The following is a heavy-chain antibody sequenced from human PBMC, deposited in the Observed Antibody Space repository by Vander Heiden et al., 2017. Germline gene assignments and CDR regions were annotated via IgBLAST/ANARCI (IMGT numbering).Heavy chain of an antibody. V-gene: IGHV3-23*01. CDR1: GFTLSRYA. D-gene: IGHD5-12*01. Sequence: EVKLLESGGGLVQPGGSLRLSCVGSGFTLSRYAMSWVRPTPAKRLEWVAAISGTGNTANYADSVKGRFTISRDNSKNMLFLDMNSLRAEDTGVYFCAKDPYSYGYDIVTYFDCWGQGTQVTVSS. CDR2: ISGTGNTA. J-gene: IGHJ4*02. CDR3: AKDPYSYGYDIVTYFDC.